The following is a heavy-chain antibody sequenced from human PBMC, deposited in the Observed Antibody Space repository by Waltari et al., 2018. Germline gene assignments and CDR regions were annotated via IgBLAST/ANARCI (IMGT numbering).Heavy chain of an antibody. CDR2: ISSSSSYI. Sequence: EVQLVESGGGLVKPGGSLRLSCAASGFTFSSYSMNWVRQAPGKGLEWVSSISSSSSYIYYADSVKGRFTIARDNAKNSLYLQMNSLRAEDTAVYYCARDGGIYSDYVVWGKGTTVTISS. J-gene: IGHJ6*04. CDR1: GFTFSSYS. CDR3: ARDGGIYSDYVV. V-gene: IGHV3-21*01. D-gene: IGHD4-17*01.